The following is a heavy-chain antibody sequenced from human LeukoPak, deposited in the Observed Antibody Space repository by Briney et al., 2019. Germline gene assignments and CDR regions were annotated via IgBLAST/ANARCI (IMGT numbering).Heavy chain of an antibody. CDR3: AKGVRYFDWWIDY. CDR1: EFTFSNYA. J-gene: IGHJ4*02. CDR2: ISYDGTNK. V-gene: IGHV3-30*04. D-gene: IGHD3-9*01. Sequence: GGSLRLSCAASEFTFSNYAMHWVRQTPGKGLEWMAVISYDGTNKYYSDSVKGRFTISRDNSKNTLYLQLNSLGAEDTALYYCAKGVRYFDWWIDYWGQGTLVTVSS.